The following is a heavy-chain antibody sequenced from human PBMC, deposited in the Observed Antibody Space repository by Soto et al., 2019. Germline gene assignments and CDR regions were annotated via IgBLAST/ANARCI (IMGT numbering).Heavy chain of an antibody. D-gene: IGHD3-10*01. J-gene: IGHJ5*02. CDR2: IWFDGSDK. CDR1: GFSFRSYG. V-gene: IGHV3-33*01. Sequence: QVQLVESGGGVVQPGRSLRLSCAASGFSFRSYGMHWVRQAPGKGLEWVAVIWFDGSDKYYADSVKGRFTISRDNSKNTLYLQMDSLRAEETAVYYCARGSTLLWLGEGDWFDPWGQGTLVTVSS. CDR3: ARGSTLLWLGEGDWFDP.